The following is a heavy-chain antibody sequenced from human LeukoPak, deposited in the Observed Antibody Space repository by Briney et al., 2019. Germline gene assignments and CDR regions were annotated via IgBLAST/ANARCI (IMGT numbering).Heavy chain of an antibody. D-gene: IGHD4-23*01. Sequence: SETLSLTCTVSGGSISTSNYYWGWIRQPPGKGLEWIGNIFYSGSTYYSPSLRSRVTISLDTSRNQFSLKLNSVTAADTAVYYCARRWDYYYYMDVWGKGTTVTVSS. CDR3: ARRWDYYYYMDV. CDR1: GGSISTSNYY. V-gene: IGHV4-39*07. CDR2: IFYSGST. J-gene: IGHJ6*03.